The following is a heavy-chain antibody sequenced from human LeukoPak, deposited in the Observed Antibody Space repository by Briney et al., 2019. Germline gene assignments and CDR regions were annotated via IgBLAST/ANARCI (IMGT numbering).Heavy chain of an antibody. D-gene: IGHD2-8*02. CDR1: GFSFGFNTYG. CDR2: TWYDGGIK. J-gene: IGHJ6*02. CDR3: ARIGCTGGNCRPYSYHPMDV. V-gene: IGHV3-33*01. Sequence: GGSLRLSCVASGFSFGFNTYGMQWVRQTPGKGLEWVAVTWYDGGIKYYGDAVKGRFTISRDNSKNTLYLQMDSLRGDDTAVYYCARIGCTGGNCRPYSYHPMDVWGRGTTVTVSS.